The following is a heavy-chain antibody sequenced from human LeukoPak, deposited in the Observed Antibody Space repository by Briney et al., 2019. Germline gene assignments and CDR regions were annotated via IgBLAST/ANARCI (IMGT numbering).Heavy chain of an antibody. V-gene: IGHV3-30*18. CDR1: GFTFSSYG. CDR2: ISYDGGNQ. Sequence: GGSLRLSCAASGFTFSSYGMHWVRQAPGKGLEWVAVISYDGGNQYYADSVEGRFTISRDNSKNTLYLQLNSLRAEDTAVYYCAKDPTKYCSGGSCYSQYFQQWGQGTLVTVSS. D-gene: IGHD2-15*01. J-gene: IGHJ1*01. CDR3: AKDPTKYCSGGSCYSQYFQQ.